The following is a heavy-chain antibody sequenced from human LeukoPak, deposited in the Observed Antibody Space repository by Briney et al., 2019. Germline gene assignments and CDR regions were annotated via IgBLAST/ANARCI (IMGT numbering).Heavy chain of an antibody. J-gene: IGHJ4*02. CDR3: ARVRRYCSGGSCYFDH. V-gene: IGHV1-18*01. CDR1: GYTFTSYG. CDR2: ISAYNGNT. D-gene: IGHD2-15*01. Sequence: ASVKVSCKASGYTFTSYGISWVRQAPGQGLEWMGWISAYNGNTNYAQKLQGRVAMTTDTSTSTAYMELRSLRSDDTAVYYCARVRRYCSGGSCYFDHWGQGTLVTVSS.